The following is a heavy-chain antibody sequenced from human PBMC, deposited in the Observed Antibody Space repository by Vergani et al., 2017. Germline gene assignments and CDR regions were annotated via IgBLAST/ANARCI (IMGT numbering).Heavy chain of an antibody. CDR3: VKDAGSYENFFDS. D-gene: IGHD1-26*01. CDR2: LTGGCGST. V-gene: IGHV3-23*01. J-gene: IGHJ4*02. CDR1: GFTFSTYP. Sequence: EVQLLESGGSLKQPGGSVRLSCAASGFTFSTYPMHWVRQAPGKGLEWVSALTGGCGSTYYADSFKGRLIISRDNSRDTLYLQMNSLRPEDTATYYCVKDAGSYENFFDSEGQGTRVTVSS.